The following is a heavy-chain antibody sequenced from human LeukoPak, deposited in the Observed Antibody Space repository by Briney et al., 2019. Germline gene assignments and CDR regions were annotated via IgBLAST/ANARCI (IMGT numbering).Heavy chain of an antibody. V-gene: IGHV4-34*01. D-gene: IGHD2-8*01. CDR2: INHSGST. J-gene: IGHJ4*02. CDR3: ARGPPSLYCTNGVCYTYYFDY. Sequence: SETLSLTCAVYGGSFSGYYWSWIRQPPGKGLEWIGEINHSGSTNYNPSLKSRVTISVDTSKNQFSLKLSSVTAADTAVYYCARGPPSLYCTNGVCYTYYFDYWGQGTLVTVSS. CDR1: GGSFSGYY.